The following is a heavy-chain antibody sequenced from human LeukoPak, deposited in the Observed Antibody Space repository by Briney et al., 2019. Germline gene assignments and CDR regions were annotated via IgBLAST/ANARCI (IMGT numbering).Heavy chain of an antibody. J-gene: IGHJ4*02. CDR1: GYTFTGYY. CDR3: AREGYSSSGGGIDY. CDR2: INPNSGGT. D-gene: IGHD6-6*01. V-gene: IGHV1-2*02. Sequence: APVKVSCKASGYTFTGYYMHWVRQAPGQGLEWMGWINPNSGGTNYAQKFQGRVTMTRDTSISTAYMELSRLRSDDTAVYYCAREGYSSSGGGIDYWGQGTLVTVSS.